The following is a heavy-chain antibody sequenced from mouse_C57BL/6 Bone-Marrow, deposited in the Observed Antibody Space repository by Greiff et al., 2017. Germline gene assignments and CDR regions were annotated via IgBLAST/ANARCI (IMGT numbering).Heavy chain of an antibody. CDR3: ARGGYDEGFAY. J-gene: IGHJ3*01. CDR2: FHPYNDDT. Sequence: QVQLQESGAELVKPGASVKLSCTASGFTFTTYPLQWVKQNPGKSLEWIGNFHPYNDDTKYNAPFKGKATLTAEKSSSTVYLELSRLTSDDSAVYYCARGGYDEGFAYWGQGTLVTVSA. D-gene: IGHD2-2*01. V-gene: IGHV1-47*01. CDR1: GFTFTTYP.